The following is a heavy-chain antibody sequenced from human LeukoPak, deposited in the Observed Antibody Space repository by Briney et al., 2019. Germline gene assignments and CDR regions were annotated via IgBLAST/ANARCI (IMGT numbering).Heavy chain of an antibody. Sequence: PSETLSLTCAVYGGSFSGYYWSWIRQPPGKGLEWIGEINHSGSTNYNPSLKSRVTISVDTSKNQFSLKLSSVTAADTAVYYCARAGVYSYGQYYFDYWGQGTLVTVSS. CDR3: ARAGVYSYGQYYFDY. V-gene: IGHV4-34*01. CDR1: GGSFSGYY. D-gene: IGHD5-18*01. J-gene: IGHJ4*02. CDR2: INHSGST.